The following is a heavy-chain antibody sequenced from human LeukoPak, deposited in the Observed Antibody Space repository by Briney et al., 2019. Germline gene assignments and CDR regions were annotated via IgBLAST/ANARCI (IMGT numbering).Heavy chain of an antibody. Sequence: GGSLRLSCAASGFTFSNYWMHWVRQVPGKGLVWVSRINPGGSSTTYADSVKGRFTISRDNAKNTLCLQMNSLRAEDTAVYYCARSNQADDYWGQGTLVTVSS. V-gene: IGHV3-74*01. CDR2: INPGGSST. CDR1: GFTFSNYW. CDR3: ARSNQADDY. D-gene: IGHD4-11*01. J-gene: IGHJ4*02.